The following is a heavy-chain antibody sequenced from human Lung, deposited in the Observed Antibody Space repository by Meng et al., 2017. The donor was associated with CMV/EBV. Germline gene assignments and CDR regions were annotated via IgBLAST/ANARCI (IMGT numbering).Heavy chain of an antibody. CDR2: IKQDGSEK. CDR1: GFXFSSYW. V-gene: IGHV3-7*04. D-gene: IGHD2-2*01. Sequence: GGSXRLXCAASGFXFSSYWMSWVRQAPGKGLEWVANIKQDGSEKYYVDSVKGRFTISRDNAKNSLYLQMNSLRAEDTAVYYCARAIVVPAAPYYYYYGMDVWXQGTTVTVSS. J-gene: IGHJ6*02. CDR3: ARAIVVPAAPYYYYYGMDV.